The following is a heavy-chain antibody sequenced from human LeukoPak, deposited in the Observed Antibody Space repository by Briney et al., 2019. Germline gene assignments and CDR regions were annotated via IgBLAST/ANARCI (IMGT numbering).Heavy chain of an antibody. CDR2: INPNSGGT. J-gene: IGHJ6*02. D-gene: IGHD2-15*01. V-gene: IGHV1-2*02. CDR3: ARDDCSGGSCRDYYYGMDV. CDR1: GYTFTCYY. Sequence: ASVKVSCKASGYTFTCYYMHWVRQAPGQGLEWMGWINPNSGGTNYAQKLQGRVTMTTDTSTGTAYMELRSLRSDDTAVYYCARDDCSGGSCRDYYYGMDVWGQGTTVTVSS.